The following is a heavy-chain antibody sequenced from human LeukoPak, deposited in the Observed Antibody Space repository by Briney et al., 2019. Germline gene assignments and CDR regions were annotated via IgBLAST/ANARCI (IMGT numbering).Heavy chain of an antibody. D-gene: IGHD7-27*01. V-gene: IGHV4-59*01. CDR1: GGSISSYY. CDR3: AREGWGYYFDF. CDR2: IYYTGTT. J-gene: IGHJ4*02. Sequence: TPPVTLSLTCTVSGGSISSYYWSWIRQPPGKGLEWIGYIYYTGTTNYNPSLKSRLTISVDTSKNQFSLNLSSVTSADTAVYYCAREGWGYYFDFWGQGTLVTVSS.